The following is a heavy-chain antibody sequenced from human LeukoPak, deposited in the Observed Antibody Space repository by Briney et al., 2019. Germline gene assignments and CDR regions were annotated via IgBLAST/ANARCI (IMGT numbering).Heavy chain of an antibody. V-gene: IGHV3-21*01. CDR1: GFTFSSYS. J-gene: IGHJ4*02. CDR3: ATNSDALVTMHVVVIDY. Sequence: GGSLRLSCAASGFTFSSYSMNSVRQAPGKGLEWLSSISSSSSYIYYADSVKGRFTISRDNAKNSLYLQMNSLRAEDTAVYYCATNSDALVTMHVVVIDYWGQGTLVTVSS. D-gene: IGHD3-22*01. CDR2: ISSSSSYI.